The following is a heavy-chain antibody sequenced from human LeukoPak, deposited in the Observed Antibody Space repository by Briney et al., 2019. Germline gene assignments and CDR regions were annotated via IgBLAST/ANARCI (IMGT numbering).Heavy chain of an antibody. Sequence: GESLKISCKGSGYSFTSYWIGWVRQLPGKGLEWMGIIYPGDSDTRYSPSFQGQVTISADKSISTAYLQWSSLKASDTAMYYCARQITMVRGVIAPADYWGQGTLVTVSS. J-gene: IGHJ4*02. CDR2: IYPGDSDT. D-gene: IGHD3-10*01. CDR3: ARQITMVRGVIAPADY. V-gene: IGHV5-51*01. CDR1: GYSFTSYW.